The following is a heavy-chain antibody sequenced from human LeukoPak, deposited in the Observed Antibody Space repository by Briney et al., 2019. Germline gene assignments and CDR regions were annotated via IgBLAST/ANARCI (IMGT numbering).Heavy chain of an antibody. J-gene: IGHJ4*02. CDR2: IKQDGSDK. D-gene: IGHD1-26*01. CDR3: ARGGRYPDY. V-gene: IGHV3-7*04. Sequence: GWSLRLSCAASGFTFSNYWMSWVRQAPGKGLEWVANIKQDGSDKYYVDSVKGRFTISRDNAKNSLYLQMNSLRAEDTAVYYCARGGRYPDYWGQGTLVTVSS. CDR1: GFTFSNYW.